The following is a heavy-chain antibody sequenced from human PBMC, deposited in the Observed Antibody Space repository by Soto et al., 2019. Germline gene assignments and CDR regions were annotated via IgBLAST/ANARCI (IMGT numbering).Heavy chain of an antibody. CDR3: ARGSGYSYGLYYFDY. CDR1: GFTFSSYW. D-gene: IGHD5-18*01. J-gene: IGHJ4*02. CDR2: IKQDGSEK. Sequence: LRLSCAASGFTFSSYWMSWVRQAPGKGLEWVANIKQDGSEKYYVDSVKGRFTISRDNAKNSLYLQMNSLRAEDTAVYYCARGSGYSYGLYYFDYWGQGTLVTVSS. V-gene: IGHV3-7*03.